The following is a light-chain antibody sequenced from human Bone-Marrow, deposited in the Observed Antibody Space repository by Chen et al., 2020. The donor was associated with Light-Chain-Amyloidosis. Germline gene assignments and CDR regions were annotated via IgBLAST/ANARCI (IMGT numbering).Light chain of an antibody. J-gene: IGKJ5*01. CDR2: LAS. CDR1: QDITNL. V-gene: IGKV1-12*01. CDR3: QQADKFPIT. Sequence: DIQMIPSPSSVSASIGDSVSITCRASQDITNLLGWYQQKPRKTPKRLIYLASNLHTGVPSRFIASGFGTFFTLTSKNVQPEDFGSYDCQQADKFPITFGQGTRL.